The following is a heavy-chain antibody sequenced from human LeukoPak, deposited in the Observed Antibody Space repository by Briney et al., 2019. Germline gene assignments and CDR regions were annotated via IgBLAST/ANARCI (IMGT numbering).Heavy chain of an antibody. CDR3: ARDLGQNWFDP. Sequence: PGGSLRLSCAASGFTVSRSYINWVRQAPGKGLERVSLIYGGGTTYYADSVKGRFTISRDNSKNTIYLQMNSLKAEDTAVYYCARDLGQNWFDPWGQGTLVTVSS. J-gene: IGHJ5*02. CDR1: GFTVSRSY. CDR2: IYGGGTT. V-gene: IGHV3-53*01.